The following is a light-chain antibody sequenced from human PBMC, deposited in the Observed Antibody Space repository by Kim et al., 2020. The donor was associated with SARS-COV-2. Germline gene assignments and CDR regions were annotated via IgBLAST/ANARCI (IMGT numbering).Light chain of an antibody. CDR3: QQYFNLPYT. CDR1: QDVSKY. J-gene: IGKJ2*01. CDR2: DAS. V-gene: IGKV1-33*01. Sequence: DVQMTQSPSSLSAYVGDRVTLTCQASQDVSKYVNWYHQKEGKAPELLIYDASTLETGVPPRFGGSGFGTDFTVTISSLQPEDVGTYYCQQYFNLPYTFGQGTKLEI.